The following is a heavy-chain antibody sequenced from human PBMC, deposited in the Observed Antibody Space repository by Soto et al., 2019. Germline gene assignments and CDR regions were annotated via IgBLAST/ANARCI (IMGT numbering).Heavy chain of an antibody. D-gene: IGHD3-10*01. V-gene: IGHV3-48*01. CDR3: ARDGNMFRGVMWS. J-gene: IGHJ5*02. CDR2: ISSSSSTI. Sequence: GESLRLSCAASGFTSSNAWMNWVRLAPGKGLEWVSYISSSSSTIYYADSVKGRFTTSRDNAKNSLYLQMNSLRAEDTAVYYCARDGNMFRGVMWSWGQGT. CDR1: GFTSSNAW.